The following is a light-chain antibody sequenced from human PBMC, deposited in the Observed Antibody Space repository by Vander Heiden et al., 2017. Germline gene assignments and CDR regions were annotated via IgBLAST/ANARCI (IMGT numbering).Light chain of an antibody. Sequence: IVLTQSPVTLSLSPGERATLSCRASQSVSSYLAWYQQRTGHAPRRLMYDASNRAAGIPARFSGSGSGTDFTLIISSIEPEDFAVYYCQHRNNSPLTFGGGTKVEIK. V-gene: IGKV3-11*01. CDR3: QHRNNSPLT. CDR1: QSVSSY. J-gene: IGKJ4*01. CDR2: DAS.